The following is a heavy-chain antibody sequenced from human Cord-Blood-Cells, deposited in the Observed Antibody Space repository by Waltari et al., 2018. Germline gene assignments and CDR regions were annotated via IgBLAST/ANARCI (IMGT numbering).Heavy chain of an antibody. V-gene: IGHV2-5*01. CDR2: IYWNDDK. J-gene: IGHJ3*02. CDR1: GFSLSTSGVG. Sequence: QITLKESGPTLVKPTQTLTLTCTFSGFSLSTSGVGVGWIRQPPGKALEWLALIYWNDDKRYSPALKSRLTITKDTSKNQGVLTMTNMDPVDTATYYCAHAPGGYCSSTSCYTDALDIWGQGTMVTVSS. D-gene: IGHD2-2*02. CDR3: AHAPGGYCSSTSCYTDALDI.